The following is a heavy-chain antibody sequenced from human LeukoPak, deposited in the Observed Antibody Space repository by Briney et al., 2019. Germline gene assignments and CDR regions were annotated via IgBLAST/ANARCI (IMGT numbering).Heavy chain of an antibody. V-gene: IGHV4-34*01. D-gene: IGHD4-17*01. Sequence: SETLSLTCAVYGGSFSGYYWSWIRQPPGKGLEWIGEINHSGSTNYNPSLKSRVTISVDTSKNQFSLKLSSVTAADTAVYYCERYGDLVYYFDYWGQGTLVTVSS. J-gene: IGHJ4*02. CDR1: GGSFSGYY. CDR3: ERYGDLVYYFDY. CDR2: INHSGST.